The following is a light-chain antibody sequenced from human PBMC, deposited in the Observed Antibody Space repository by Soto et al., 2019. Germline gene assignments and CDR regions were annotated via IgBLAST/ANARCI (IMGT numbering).Light chain of an antibody. CDR2: QDT. CDR3: QAWDSSTCV. CDR1: KLGDKY. V-gene: IGLV3-1*01. Sequence: SYELTQTPSVSVSPGQTASITCSGDKLGDKYAFWYQQRPGQSPVVVIYQDTKRPSGIPERFSGSNSGNTATLTISGTQPMDEADYYCQAWDSSTCVFGTGTKLTVL. J-gene: IGLJ1*01.